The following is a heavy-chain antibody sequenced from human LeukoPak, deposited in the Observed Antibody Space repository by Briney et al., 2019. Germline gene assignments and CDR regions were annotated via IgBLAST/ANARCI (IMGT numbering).Heavy chain of an antibody. D-gene: IGHD2-8*02. V-gene: IGHV3-33*01. J-gene: IGHJ4*02. CDR3: ARGPGGYVDY. CDR1: GFTFSSYG. Sequence: PGRSLGLSCAASGFTFSSYGMHWVRQAPGKGLEWVAVIWYDGSNKYYADSVKGRFTISRDNSKNTLYLQMNSLRAEDTAVYYCARGPGGYVDYWGQGTLVTVSS. CDR2: IWYDGSNK.